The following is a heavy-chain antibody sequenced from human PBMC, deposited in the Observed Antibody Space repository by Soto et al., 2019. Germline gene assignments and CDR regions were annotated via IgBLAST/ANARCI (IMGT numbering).Heavy chain of an antibody. D-gene: IGHD3-9*01. CDR1: GDTFTAYY. Sequence: ASVKVSCKASGDTFTAYYMHWVRQAPGQGLEWMGCINLNNGGTDYAQKFQGRVTMTRDTSTSTAYMEMSNLSSEDTAVYYCARDARGTRGFDEMDIWGQGTTVTVSS. J-gene: IGHJ6*02. CDR2: INLNNGGT. V-gene: IGHV1-2*02. CDR3: ARDARGTRGFDEMDI.